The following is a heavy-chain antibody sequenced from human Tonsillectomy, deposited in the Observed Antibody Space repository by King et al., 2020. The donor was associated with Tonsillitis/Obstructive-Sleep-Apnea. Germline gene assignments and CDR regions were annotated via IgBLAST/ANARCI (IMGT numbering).Heavy chain of an antibody. Sequence: QLQESGPGLVKPSETLSLTCTFSGGSISSYYWSWIRQPPGKGLEWIGYIYYSGSTNYNPSLKSRVTISVDTSQNQFSLKLSSVTAADTAVYYCARDMVLEAGGDAFDIWGQGTMVTVSS. CDR2: IYYSGST. CDR1: GGSISSYY. V-gene: IGHV4-59*01. CDR3: ARDMVLEAGGDAFDI. J-gene: IGHJ3*02. D-gene: IGHD2-8*01.